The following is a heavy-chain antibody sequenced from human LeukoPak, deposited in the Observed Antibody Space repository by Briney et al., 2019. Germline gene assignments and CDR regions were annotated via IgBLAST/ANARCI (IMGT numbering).Heavy chain of an antibody. CDR1: GYSFTDYW. V-gene: IGHV5-51*01. Sequence: GESLKISCKASGYSFTDYWIGWVRQMPGKGPEFMGIMFPRDSDVRYSPSFQGLVTISADKSTSTAYLQWSSLKASDSAMYYCARHVAYRRWYYFDRWGQGALVTVSS. J-gene: IGHJ4*02. CDR3: ARHVAYRRWYYFDR. CDR2: MFPRDSDV. D-gene: IGHD2-15*01.